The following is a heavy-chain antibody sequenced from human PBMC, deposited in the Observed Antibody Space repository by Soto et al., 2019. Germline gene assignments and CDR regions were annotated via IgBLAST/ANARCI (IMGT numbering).Heavy chain of an antibody. D-gene: IGHD2-15*01. CDR3: APHVSCSGGSCQYDAFAI. J-gene: IGHJ3*02. V-gene: IGHV3-48*01. CDR1: GFTFSSYS. Sequence: PGRSLRLPCAASGFTFSSYSMNWVRQAPGKGLEWVSYISSSSSTIYYADSVKGRFTISRDNAKNSLYLQMNSLGAEDTAAYYCAPHVSCSGGSCQYDAFAIRGQGTMVTVSS. CDR2: ISSSSSTI.